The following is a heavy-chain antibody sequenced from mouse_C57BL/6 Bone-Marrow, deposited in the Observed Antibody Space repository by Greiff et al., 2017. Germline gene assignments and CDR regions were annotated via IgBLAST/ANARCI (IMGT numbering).Heavy chain of an antibody. J-gene: IGHJ4*01. D-gene: IGHD2-4*01. CDR3: ARSYDYDDYTRDY. CDR2: MHPNGGSP. V-gene: IGHV1-64*01. Sequence: QVQLQQPGAELVKPGASVKLSCKASGYTFTNYWMHWVKQRPGQGLEWIGMMHPNGGSPDYNEKFKGEATLSVDKSSRTAYMELSSLTSEDSAVYYCARSYDYDDYTRDYWGQGTSVTVSS. CDR1: GYTFTNYW.